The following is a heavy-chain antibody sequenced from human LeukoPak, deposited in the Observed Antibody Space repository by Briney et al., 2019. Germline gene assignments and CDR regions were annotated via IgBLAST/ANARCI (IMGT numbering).Heavy chain of an antibody. J-gene: IGHJ3*02. Sequence: GGSLRLSCAASGFTFSDYYMSWIRQAPGKGLEWVSYISSSGSTIYYADSVKGRFTISRDNAKNSLYLQMNSLRAEDTAVYYCARGFDYYDSSGYYNWPYAFDIWGQGTMVTVSS. V-gene: IGHV3-11*01. D-gene: IGHD3-22*01. CDR2: ISSSGSTI. CDR3: ARGFDYYDSSGYYNWPYAFDI. CDR1: GFTFSDYY.